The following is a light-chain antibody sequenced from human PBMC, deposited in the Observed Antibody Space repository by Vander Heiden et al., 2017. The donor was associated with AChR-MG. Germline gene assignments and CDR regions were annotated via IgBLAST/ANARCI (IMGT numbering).Light chain of an antibody. J-gene: IGLJ2*01. CDR2: GKN. CDR3: NSRDCSGNPVV. Sequence: SSPLTQDPAVSVALGQTVRITCQGGSVRSDYASWFQHKPGHAPVLVIYGKNNRPSGSPVRFSGSSSENTATLTITGARAEDEADYYCNSRDCSGNPVVFDGGTKLTVL. V-gene: IGLV3-19*01. CDR1: SVRSDY.